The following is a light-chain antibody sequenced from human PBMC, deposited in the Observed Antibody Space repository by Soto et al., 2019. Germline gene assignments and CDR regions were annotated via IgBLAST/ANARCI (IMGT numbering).Light chain of an antibody. CDR1: QSISSW. CDR3: QQYHSYWT. Sequence: DIQMTQSPSTLSASVGYRVTITCRASQSISSWLAWYQQKPGKAPKLLIYKASILESGVPSRFSGSGYGTEFTLTISSLQPDDFATYYCQQYHSYWTFGQGTKVDIK. CDR2: KAS. V-gene: IGKV1-5*03. J-gene: IGKJ1*01.